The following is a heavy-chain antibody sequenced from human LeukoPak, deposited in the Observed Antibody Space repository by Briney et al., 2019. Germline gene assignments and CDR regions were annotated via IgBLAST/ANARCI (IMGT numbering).Heavy chain of an antibody. D-gene: IGHD3-10*01. CDR3: ARPGIASSGSYVPYYGLDV. CDR1: GYSFTSYW. J-gene: IGHJ6*02. Sequence: GESLQISCKGSGYSFTSYWLGWVRQMPGKGLEWMGIIYPGDSDTRYSPSFQGQVTISADKSISTVYLQWNSLKASDTAIYYCARPGIASSGSYVPYYGLDVWGQGTTVTVSS. V-gene: IGHV5-51*01. CDR2: IYPGDSDT.